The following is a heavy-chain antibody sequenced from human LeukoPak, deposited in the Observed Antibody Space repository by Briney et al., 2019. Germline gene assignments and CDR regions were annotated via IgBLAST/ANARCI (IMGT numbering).Heavy chain of an antibody. CDR2: INSDGSST. V-gene: IGHV3-74*01. D-gene: IGHD3-22*01. Sequence: GGSLRLSCAASGFTFSSHWMHWVRQTPGKGLVWVSRINSDGSSTSYVDSVAGRFTISRDNAKNTLYLQMNSLRAEDTAVYYCARRNYYDSSGPGGYWGQGTLVIVSS. CDR1: GFTFSSHW. J-gene: IGHJ4*02. CDR3: ARRNYYDSSGPGGY.